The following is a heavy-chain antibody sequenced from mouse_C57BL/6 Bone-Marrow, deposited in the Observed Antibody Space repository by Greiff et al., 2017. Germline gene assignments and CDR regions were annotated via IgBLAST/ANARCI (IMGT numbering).Heavy chain of an antibody. V-gene: IGHV1-59*01. CDR3: ARGRVVAFDY. J-gene: IGHJ2*01. CDR2: IDPSDSYT. CDR1: GYTFTSYW. Sequence: QVQLQQPGAELVRPGTSVKLSCKASGYTFTSYWMHWVKQRPGQGLEWIGVIDPSDSYTNYNQKFKGKATLTVDTSSSTAYMQLSSLTSEDSAVYYCARGRVVAFDYWGQGTTLTVSS. D-gene: IGHD1-1*01.